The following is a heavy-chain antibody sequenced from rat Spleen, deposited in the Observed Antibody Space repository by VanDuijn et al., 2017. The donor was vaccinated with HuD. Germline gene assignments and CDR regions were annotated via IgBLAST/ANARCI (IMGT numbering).Heavy chain of an antibody. Sequence: EVQLVESDGGLVQPGKSLTLSCAASGFTFNNFDMAWVRQTPTKGLEWVASISPSGSNTYYRDSVKGRFTISRDNAKSSLYLQMDSLRSEDTATYYCARHPDYSNYFDYWGQGVMVTVSS. CDR2: ISPSGSNT. CDR3: ARHPDYSNYFDY. CDR1: GFTFNNFD. J-gene: IGHJ2*01. D-gene: IGHD1-1*01. V-gene: IGHV5S23*01.